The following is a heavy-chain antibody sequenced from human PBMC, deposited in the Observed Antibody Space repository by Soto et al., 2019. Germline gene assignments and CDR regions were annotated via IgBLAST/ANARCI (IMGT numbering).Heavy chain of an antibody. J-gene: IGHJ4*02. D-gene: IGHD3-22*01. CDR1: GGSISSGCYY. CDR2: IYYSGST. Sequence: PSETLSLTCTVSGGSISSGCYYWSWIRQHPGKGLEWIGYIYYSGSTYYTPSLESRVTISVDTSKNQFSLKLSSVTAADTAVYYCASTYYNDSSGPLDYWGQGTLVTVSS. V-gene: IGHV4-31*03. CDR3: ASTYYNDSSGPLDY.